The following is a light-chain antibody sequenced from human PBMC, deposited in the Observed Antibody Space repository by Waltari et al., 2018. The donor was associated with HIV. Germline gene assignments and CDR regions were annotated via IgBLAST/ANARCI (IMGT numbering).Light chain of an antibody. CDR3: SSYTSSSTLGV. Sequence: QSALTQPASVSGSPGQSLTISCTRTRSDVGGYNYVSRYHQHPGKAPKLMIYDVSNRPSGVSNRFSGSKSGNTASLTISGLQAEDEADYYCSSYTSSSTLGVFGTGTKVTVL. J-gene: IGLJ1*01. V-gene: IGLV2-14*03. CDR2: DVS. CDR1: RSDVGGYNY.